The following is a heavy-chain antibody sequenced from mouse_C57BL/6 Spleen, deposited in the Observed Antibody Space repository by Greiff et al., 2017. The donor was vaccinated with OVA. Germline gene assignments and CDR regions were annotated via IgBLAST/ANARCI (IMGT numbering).Heavy chain of an antibody. J-gene: IGHJ2*01. Sequence: VQLQQPGAELVRPGSSVKLSCKASGYTFTSYWMDWVKQRPGQGLEWIGNIYPSDSETHYNQKFKDKATLTVDKSSSTAYMQLSSLTSEDSAVYYCARDYSNYAYFDYWGQGTTLTVSS. V-gene: IGHV1-61*01. CDR2: IYPSDSET. CDR1: GYTFTSYW. D-gene: IGHD2-5*01. CDR3: ARDYSNYAYFDY.